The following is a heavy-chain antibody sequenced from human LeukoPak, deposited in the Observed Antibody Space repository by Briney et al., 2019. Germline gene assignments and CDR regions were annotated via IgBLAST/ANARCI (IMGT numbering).Heavy chain of an antibody. V-gene: IGHV4-39*07. CDR3: ARRGITMVRGAYRAFDI. CDR2: IYYSGSS. Sequence: SKTLSLTCTVSGDSITNNNCYWGWVRQPPGKGLEWITSIYYSGSSYYNPSLKSRVTMSVKTSKNQFSLKLSSVTAADTAVYYCARRGITMVRGAYRAFDIWGQGTMVTVSS. J-gene: IGHJ3*02. CDR1: GDSITNNNCY. D-gene: IGHD3-10*01.